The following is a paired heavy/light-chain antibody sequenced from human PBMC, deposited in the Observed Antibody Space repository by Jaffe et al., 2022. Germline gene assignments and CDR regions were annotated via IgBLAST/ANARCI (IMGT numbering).Heavy chain of an antibody. D-gene: IGHD2-15*01. Sequence: QVQLVQSGAEVKKPGSSVKVSCKASGGTFSSYTISWVRQAPGQGLEWMGRIIPILGIANYAQKFQGRVTITADKSTSTAYMELSSLRSEDTAVYYCARDISSGGRRHINNWFDPWGQGTLVTVSS. CDR2: IIPILGIA. CDR1: GGTFSSYT. CDR3: ARDISSGGRRHINNWFDP. V-gene: IGHV1-69*08. J-gene: IGHJ5*02.
Light chain of an antibody. J-gene: IGLJ1*01. CDR1: SSNIGAGYD. CDR2: GNS. CDR3: QSYDSSLSGSGV. Sequence: QSVLTQPPSVSGAPGQRVTISCTGSSSNIGAGYDVHWYQQLPGTAPKLLIYGNSNRPSGVPDRFSGSKSGTSASLAITGLQAEDEADYYCQSYDSSLSGSGVFGTGTKVTVL. V-gene: IGLV1-40*01.